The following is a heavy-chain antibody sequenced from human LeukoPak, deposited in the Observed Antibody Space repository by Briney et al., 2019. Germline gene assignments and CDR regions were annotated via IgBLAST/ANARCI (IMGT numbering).Heavy chain of an antibody. J-gene: IGHJ4*02. Sequence: GGSVRLSCAASGFTFSTYAMSWVRQAPGKGLEWVSAISGSGGSTYYADSVKGRFTVSRDNSKNTLYLQMNSLRAEDTAVYYCAKRHGYSSGWFYFDFWGQGTLVTVSS. V-gene: IGHV3-23*01. CDR1: GFTFSTYA. D-gene: IGHD6-19*01. CDR3: AKRHGYSSGWFYFDF. CDR2: ISGSGGST.